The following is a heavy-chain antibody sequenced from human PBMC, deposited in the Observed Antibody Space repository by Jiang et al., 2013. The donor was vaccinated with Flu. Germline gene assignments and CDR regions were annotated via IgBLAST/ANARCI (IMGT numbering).Heavy chain of an antibody. CDR2: ISAYNGNT. J-gene: IGHJ4*02. D-gene: IGHD3-22*01. CDR3: ARTDYYDSSGFPHPIREFDY. Sequence: SVKVFCKASGYTFTSYGISWVRQAPGQGLEWMGWISAYNGNTNYAQKLQGRVTMTTDTSTSTAYMELRSLRSDDTAVYYCARTDYYDSSGFPHPIREFDYWGQGTLVTVSS. CDR1: GYTFTSYG. V-gene: IGHV1-18*01.